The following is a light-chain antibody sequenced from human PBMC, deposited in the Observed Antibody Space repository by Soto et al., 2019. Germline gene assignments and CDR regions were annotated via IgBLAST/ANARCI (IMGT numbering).Light chain of an antibody. CDR2: EVV. V-gene: IGLV2-8*01. CDR3: KSYAGSNTYV. CDR1: KSDIGVYGS. Sequence: SVLTQPPSASGSPGQSVTISCTGTKSDIGVYGSVSWYQHHPGKAPRLIIYEVVQRPSGVPDRFSGSKSGNTASLTVSGLQAADEADSFCKSYAGSNTYVFGSGTKVTVL. J-gene: IGLJ1*01.